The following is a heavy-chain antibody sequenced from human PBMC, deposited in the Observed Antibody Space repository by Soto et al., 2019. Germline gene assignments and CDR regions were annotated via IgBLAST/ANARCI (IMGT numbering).Heavy chain of an antibody. CDR2: IYHSGST. V-gene: IGHV4-30-2*01. CDR1: GGSISSGGYS. J-gene: IGHJ5*02. CDR3: ARLPDR. Sequence: QLQLQESGSELVKPSQTLSLTCAVSGGSISSGGYSWSWIRQPPGKGLEWIGYIYHSGSTYYNPSLKSRVTISLDRSKNQFSLKLSSVTAADTAVYYCARLPDRWGQGTLVTVSS. D-gene: IGHD2-2*01.